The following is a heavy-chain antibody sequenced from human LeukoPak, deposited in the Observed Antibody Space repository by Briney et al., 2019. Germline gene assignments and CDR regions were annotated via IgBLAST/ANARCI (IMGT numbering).Heavy chain of an antibody. V-gene: IGHV3-23*01. D-gene: IGHD3-3*01. CDR2: ISGSGGST. CDR3: AKVELRFLEWLLSYYFGY. Sequence: GGSLRLSCAASGFTFSSYAMSWVRQAPGKGLEWVSAISGSGGSTYYADSVKGRFTISRDNSKNTLYLQMNSLRAEDTAVYYCAKVELRFLEWLLSYYFGYWGQGTLVTVSS. J-gene: IGHJ4*02. CDR1: GFTFSSYA.